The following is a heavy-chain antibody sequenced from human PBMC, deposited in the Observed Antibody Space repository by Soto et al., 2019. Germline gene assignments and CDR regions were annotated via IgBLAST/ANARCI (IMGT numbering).Heavy chain of an antibody. J-gene: IGHJ6*02. CDR3: ARDILTRFPWGSATAQYSYYGMEV. Sequence: ASVKVCCKAAGCTFITYSISWVRQAPGQGLEWLGRITTYNGNTNYAQKFQGRVTMTADTSTNTAYMDLRSLTFEDTAVYYCARDILTRFPWGSATAQYSYYGMEVWGQGTTVTVSS. CDR1: GCTFITYS. CDR2: ITTYNGNT. V-gene: IGHV1-18*01. D-gene: IGHD3-9*01.